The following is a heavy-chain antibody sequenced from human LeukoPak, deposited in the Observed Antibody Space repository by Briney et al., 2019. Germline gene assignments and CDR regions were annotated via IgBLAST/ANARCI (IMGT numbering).Heavy chain of an antibody. D-gene: IGHD4-17*01. V-gene: IGHV4-4*07. CDR2: IYTSGST. CDR3: TRDTGTTGEVKFDP. J-gene: IGHJ5*02. CDR1: GGSISSYY. Sequence: PSETLSLTCTVSGGSISSYYWSWIRQPAGKGLEWIGRIYTSGSTTYNPSLKSRVTMSVDTSKGQFSLNLMSVTAADTAVYYCTRDTGTTGEVKFDPWGQGTLVTVSS.